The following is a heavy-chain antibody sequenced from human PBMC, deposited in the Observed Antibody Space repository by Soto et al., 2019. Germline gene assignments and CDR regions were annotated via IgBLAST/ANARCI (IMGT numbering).Heavy chain of an antibody. CDR2: INDSGNI. Sequence: QVQLQQWGAGLLKPSETLSLTCAVYGGSFSGYQWTWIRQTPGKGLEWIGEINDSGNINYNPSLKSRGNILMDTPKKQIYLKWSDVAAADSAVYYCARGLILWFGELSRRGGYYYYMDVWGKGTTVTVSS. V-gene: IGHV4-34*01. D-gene: IGHD3-10*01. CDR3: ARGLILWFGELSRRGGYYYYMDV. CDR1: GGSFSGYQ. J-gene: IGHJ6*03.